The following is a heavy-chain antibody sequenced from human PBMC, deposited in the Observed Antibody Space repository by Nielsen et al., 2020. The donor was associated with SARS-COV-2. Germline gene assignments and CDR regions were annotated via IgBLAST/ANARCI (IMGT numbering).Heavy chain of an antibody. CDR2: ISGSGGRT. D-gene: IGHD4-11*01. CDR3: TTWWRLTTRTLGFDY. Sequence: GESLKISCAASGFTFSSYAMSWVRQAPGKGLEWVSAISGSGGRTYYADSVKGRFTISRDKSKNTLYVLMNSLRAEDTAVYYCTTWWRLTTRTLGFDYWGQGILVTVSS. J-gene: IGHJ4*02. CDR1: GFTFSSYA. V-gene: IGHV3-23*01.